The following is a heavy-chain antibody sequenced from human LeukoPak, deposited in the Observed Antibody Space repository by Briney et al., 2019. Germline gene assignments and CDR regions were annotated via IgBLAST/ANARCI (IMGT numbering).Heavy chain of an antibody. CDR3: ARRNYYGSGSYSLSWYFDL. J-gene: IGHJ2*01. Sequence: GASVKVSCKASGYTFTSYGISWVRQAPGQGLEWMGWISAYNGNTNYAQKLQGRVTMTTDTSTSTAYMELRSLRSDDTAVYYCARRNYYGSGSYSLSWYFDLWGRGTLVTVSS. CDR2: ISAYNGNT. V-gene: IGHV1-18*01. CDR1: GYTFTSYG. D-gene: IGHD3-10*01.